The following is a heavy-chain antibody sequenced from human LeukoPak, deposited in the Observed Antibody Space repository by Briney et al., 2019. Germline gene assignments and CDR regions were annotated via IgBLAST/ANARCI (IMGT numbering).Heavy chain of an antibody. J-gene: IGHJ4*02. CDR1: GGSISSYY. V-gene: IGHV4-4*07. CDR3: AREIRGITMVQGVIDY. D-gene: IGHD3-10*01. Sequence: PSETLSLTCTVSGGSISSYYWSWIRQPAGKGLEWIGRIYTSGSTNYNPPPKSRVTMSLDTSKNQFSLKLSSVTAADTAVYYCAREIRGITMVQGVIDYWGQGTLVTVSS. CDR2: IYTSGST.